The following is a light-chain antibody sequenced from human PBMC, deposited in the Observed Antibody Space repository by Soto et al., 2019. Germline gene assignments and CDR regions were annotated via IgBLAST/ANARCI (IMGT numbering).Light chain of an antibody. CDR3: QQYNSYART. Sequence: DIQMTQSPSTLSASVGDRVTITCRASQSISSWLAWYQQKPGKAPKLLIYKASSLESGVPSRSSGTGSGTEFILIIRSLQPAEFASIYCQQYNSYARTFGQGTKVEIK. CDR1: QSISSW. V-gene: IGKV1-5*03. CDR2: KAS. J-gene: IGKJ1*01.